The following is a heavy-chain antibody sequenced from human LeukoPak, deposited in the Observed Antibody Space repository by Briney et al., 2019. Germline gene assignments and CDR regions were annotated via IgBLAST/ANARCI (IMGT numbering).Heavy chain of an antibody. CDR3: ARDRRGSGSYQMYYYFDD. CDR2: IYYSGST. CDR1: GGSISSYY. D-gene: IGHD3-10*01. Sequence: SETLSLTCTVPGGSISSYYWSWIRRPPGKGLEWIGYIYYSGSTNYNPSLKGRVTISEDTSKNQFSLKLSSVTAADTAVYYCARDRRGSGSYQMYYYFDDWGQGTLVTVSS. V-gene: IGHV4-59*01. J-gene: IGHJ4*02.